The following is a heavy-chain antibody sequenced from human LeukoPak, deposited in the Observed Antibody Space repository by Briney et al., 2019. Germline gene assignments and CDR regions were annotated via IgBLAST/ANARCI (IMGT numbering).Heavy chain of an antibody. V-gene: IGHV3-33*01. CDR2: IWFDGSNK. D-gene: IGHD2-21*02. J-gene: IGHJ4*02. Sequence: GGSLRLSCAASGFTFSSYGMHWVRQAPGKGLEWVAVIWFDGSNKYYADSVKGRFTISRDNSKNTLYLQMNSLRAEDTAVYYCASAYCGGDCLIDYWGQGTLVTVSS. CDR3: ASAYCGGDCLIDY. CDR1: GFTFSSYG.